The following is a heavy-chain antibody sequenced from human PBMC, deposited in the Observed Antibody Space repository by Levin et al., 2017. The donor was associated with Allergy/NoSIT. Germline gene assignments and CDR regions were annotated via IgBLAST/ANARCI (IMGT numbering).Heavy chain of an antibody. Sequence: GGSLRLSCAASGFTFSSYSMNWVRQAPGKGLEWVSSISSSSSYIYYADSVKGRFTISRDNAKNSLYLQMNSLRAEVTAVYYCARNGVSGYERDWYFDLWGRGTLVTVSS. CDR1: GFTFSSYS. D-gene: IGHD5-12*01. CDR3: ARNGVSGYERDWYFDL. J-gene: IGHJ2*01. V-gene: IGHV3-21*01. CDR2: ISSSSSYI.